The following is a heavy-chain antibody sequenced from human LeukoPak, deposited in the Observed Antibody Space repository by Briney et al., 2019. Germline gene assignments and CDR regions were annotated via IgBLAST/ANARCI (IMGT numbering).Heavy chain of an antibody. Sequence: SETLSLTCAVYGGSFSGYYWSWIRQPPGKGLEWIGEINHSGSTNYNPSLKSRVTISVDTSKNQFSLKLSSVTAADTAVYYCARALRNYDILTGRYYYFDYWGQGTLVTVSS. CDR3: ARALRNYDILTGRYYYFDY. V-gene: IGHV4-34*01. CDR2: INHSGST. D-gene: IGHD3-9*01. CDR1: GGSFSGYY. J-gene: IGHJ4*02.